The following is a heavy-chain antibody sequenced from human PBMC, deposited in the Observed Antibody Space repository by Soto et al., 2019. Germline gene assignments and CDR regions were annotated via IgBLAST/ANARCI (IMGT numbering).Heavy chain of an antibody. Sequence: SVKVSCKASGGTFSSYAISWVRQAPGQGLEWMGGIIPIYGKANYAQKFQGRVTMTPDESTSTAYIELSSLRSEDTAGYYCASPSIVRRVSEVPAYYYYGMDVCGQGNTVTVSS. CDR2: IIPIYGKA. CDR3: ASPSIVRRVSEVPAYYYYGMDV. CDR1: GGTFSSYA. D-gene: IGHD3-10*01. V-gene: IGHV1-69*13. J-gene: IGHJ6*02.